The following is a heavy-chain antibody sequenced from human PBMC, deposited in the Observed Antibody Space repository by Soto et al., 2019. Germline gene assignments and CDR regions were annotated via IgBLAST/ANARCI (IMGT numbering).Heavy chain of an antibody. CDR1: GYTFTSYG. CDR3: ARELPSLSSSWREFFQH. Sequence: GASVKVSCKASGYTFTSYGISWVRQAPGQGLEWMGWISAYNGNTNYAQKLQGRVTMTTDTSASTVYMELSSLRSEDTAVYYCARELPSLSSSWREFFQHWGQGTLVTVSS. D-gene: IGHD2-15*01. J-gene: IGHJ1*01. CDR2: ISAYNGNT. V-gene: IGHV1-18*01.